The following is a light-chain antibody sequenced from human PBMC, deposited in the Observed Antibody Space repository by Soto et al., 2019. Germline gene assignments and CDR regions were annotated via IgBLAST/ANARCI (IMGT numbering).Light chain of an antibody. J-gene: IGKJ5*01. V-gene: IGKV1-5*01. Sequence: DIQMTQSPSTLSASVGDRVTITCRASQSISSWLAWYQQKPGKAPNLLIYDASSLQSGVPSRFSGSGFGTEFTLTISSLEPEDFAVYYCQQRSNWITFGQGTRLEIK. CDR2: DAS. CDR3: QQRSNWIT. CDR1: QSISSW.